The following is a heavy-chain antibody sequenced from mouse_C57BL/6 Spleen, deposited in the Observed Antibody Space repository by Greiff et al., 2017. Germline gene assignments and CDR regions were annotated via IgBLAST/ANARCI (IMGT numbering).Heavy chain of an antibody. CDR1: GYTFTEYT. V-gene: IGHV1-62-2*01. J-gene: IGHJ1*03. CDR2: FYPGSGSI. Sequence: QVQLQQSGAELVKPGASVKLSCKASGYTFTEYTIHWVKQRSGQGLEWIGWFYPGSGSIKYNEKFKDKATLTANKSSSTVYMELSRLTSEDSAVYFCARLGFYDGYYGGYFDVWGTGTTVTVSS. D-gene: IGHD2-3*01. CDR3: ARLGFYDGYYGGYFDV.